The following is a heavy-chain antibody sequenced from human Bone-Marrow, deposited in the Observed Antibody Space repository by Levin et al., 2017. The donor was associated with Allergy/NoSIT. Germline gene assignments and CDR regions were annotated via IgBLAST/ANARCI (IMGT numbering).Heavy chain of an antibody. Sequence: SQTLSLTCAVYGGSFSGYYWSWIRQPPGKGLEWIGEINHSGSTNYNPSLKSRVTISVDTSKNQFSLKLSSVTAADTAVYYCARGAPNRKKRAGGWPTSGWYFDLWGRGTLVTVSS. CDR3: ARGAPNRKKRAGGWPTSGWYFDL. CDR2: INHSGST. D-gene: IGHD1-14*01. J-gene: IGHJ2*01. CDR1: GGSFSGYY. V-gene: IGHV4-34*01.